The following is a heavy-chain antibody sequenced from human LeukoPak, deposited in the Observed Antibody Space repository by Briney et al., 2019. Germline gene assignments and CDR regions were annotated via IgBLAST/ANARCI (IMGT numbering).Heavy chain of an antibody. CDR3: ASGSSGWYGGFDY. J-gene: IGHJ4*02. V-gene: IGHV3-48*01. D-gene: IGHD6-19*01. Sequence: GGSLRLSCAASGFSLGSYSMNWVRQAPGKGLEWISYITNSGSVMYYADSVRGRFTISRDNSKNTLYLQMNSLRAEDTAVYYCASGSSGWYGGFDYWGQGTLVTVSS. CDR2: ITNSGSVM. CDR1: GFSLGSYS.